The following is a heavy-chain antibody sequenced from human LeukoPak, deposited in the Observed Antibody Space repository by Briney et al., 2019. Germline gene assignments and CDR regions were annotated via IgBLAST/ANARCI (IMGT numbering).Heavy chain of an antibody. D-gene: IGHD4-17*01. CDR1: GFTFSAYG. V-gene: IGHV3-30*18. CDR2: ISYDGSNK. Sequence: PGGSLRLSCAASGFTFSAYGMHWVRQAPGKGLEGVAGISYDGSNKYFAGSVKGRFSISRDNSKNTLYLQMNSLRTEDTAVYYCAKPRLSYGDYQSGFDFWGQGTLVTASS. CDR3: AKPRLSYGDYQSGFDF. J-gene: IGHJ4*02.